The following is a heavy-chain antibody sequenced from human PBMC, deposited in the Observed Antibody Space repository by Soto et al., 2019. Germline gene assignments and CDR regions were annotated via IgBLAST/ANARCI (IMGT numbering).Heavy chain of an antibody. CDR3: AKGRMGTGVTLDAFDI. CDR1: GFTFSSYA. Sequence: GGSLRLSCAASGFTFSSYAMSWVRQAPGKGLEWVSAISGSGGSTYYADSVKGRFTISRDNSKNTLYLQMNSLRAEDTAVYYCAKGRMGTGVTLDAFDIWGQGTMVTVSS. D-gene: IGHD7-27*01. V-gene: IGHV3-23*01. CDR2: ISGSGGST. J-gene: IGHJ3*02.